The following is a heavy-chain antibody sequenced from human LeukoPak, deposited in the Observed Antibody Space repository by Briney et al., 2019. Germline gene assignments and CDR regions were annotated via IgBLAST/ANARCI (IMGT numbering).Heavy chain of an antibody. CDR1: GGSVSSGSYY. D-gene: IGHD6-13*01. J-gene: IGHJ5*02. V-gene: IGHV4-61*01. CDR2: IHYSGST. CDR3: ARGGASSQWFDP. Sequence: KTSETLSLTCTVSGGSVSSGSYYWSWLRQSPGRGLEWIAFIHYSGSTSYNPSLKSRVSISIDTSKNQFSVNLSSVTAADTAVYYCARGGASSQWFDPWGQGTLVTVSS.